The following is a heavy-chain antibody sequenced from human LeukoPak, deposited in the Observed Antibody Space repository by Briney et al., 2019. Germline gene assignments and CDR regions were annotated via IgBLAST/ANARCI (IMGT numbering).Heavy chain of an antibody. Sequence: GASVKVSCKASGYTFTSYGISWVRQAPGQGLEWMGWISAYNGNTNYAQKLQGRVTMTTDTSTSTAYMELSSLRSEDTAVYYCARDFDITRKTYYFDYWGQGTLVTVSS. CDR3: ARDFDITRKTYYFDY. J-gene: IGHJ4*02. CDR2: ISAYNGNT. CDR1: GYTFTSYG. D-gene: IGHD3-9*01. V-gene: IGHV1-18*01.